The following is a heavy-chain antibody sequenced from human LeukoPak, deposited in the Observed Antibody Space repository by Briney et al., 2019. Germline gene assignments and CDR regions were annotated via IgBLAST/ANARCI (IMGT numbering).Heavy chain of an antibody. CDR1: GFTFSDYT. J-gene: IGHJ6*02. Sequence: PGGSLRLSCAASGFTFSDYTMSWVRQAPGKGLEWVSVIYSGGSTYYADSVKGRFTISRDNSKNTLYLQMNSLRAEDTAVYYCARDQNGMDVWGQGTTVTVSS. CDR2: IYSGGST. V-gene: IGHV3-53*01. CDR3: ARDQNGMDV.